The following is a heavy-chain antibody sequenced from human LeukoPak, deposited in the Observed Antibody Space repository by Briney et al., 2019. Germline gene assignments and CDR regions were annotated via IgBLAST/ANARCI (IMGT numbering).Heavy chain of an antibody. D-gene: IGHD1-26*01. V-gene: IGHV3-48*01. CDR1: GFTFSSYS. Sequence: GGSLRLSCAASGFTFSSYSMNWVRQAPGKGLEWVSYISSSSSTIYYADSVKGRFTISRDNAKNSLYLQMSSLRAEDTAVYYCARDQGVRYSGSNNPPYYFDYWGQGTLVTVSS. CDR2: ISSSSSTI. CDR3: ARDQGVRYSGSNNPPYYFDY. J-gene: IGHJ4*02.